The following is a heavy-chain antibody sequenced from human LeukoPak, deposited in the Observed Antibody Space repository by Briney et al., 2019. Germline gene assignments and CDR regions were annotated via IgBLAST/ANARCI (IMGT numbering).Heavy chain of an antibody. CDR3: ARGVLRYFDWLSNSYYFDY. D-gene: IGHD3-9*01. J-gene: IGHJ4*02. Sequence: PSETLSLTCTVSGGSMSTYYCSWIRQPPGKALEWIGYIFYSGGTTYNPSLKSRVSISVDTSKNQFSLRLTSVTAADTAVYYCARGVLRYFDWLSNSYYFDYWGQGTLVTVSS. CDR1: GGSMSTYY. CDR2: IFYSGGT. V-gene: IGHV4-59*12.